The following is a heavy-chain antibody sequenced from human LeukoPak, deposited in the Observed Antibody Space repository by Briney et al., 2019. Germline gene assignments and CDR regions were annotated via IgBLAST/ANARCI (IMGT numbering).Heavy chain of an antibody. CDR1: GFTFSSYT. CDR3: ARASGPFDY. CDR2: IWNDGSNK. Sequence: GGSLRLSCAASGFTFSSYTMHWVRQAPGKGLEWVAVIWNDGSNKYYADSVKGRFTISRDNSKNTLYLQMNSLRADDTAVYSCARASGPFDYWGHGTLVTVSS. J-gene: IGHJ4*01. V-gene: IGHV3-33*08. D-gene: IGHD3-10*01.